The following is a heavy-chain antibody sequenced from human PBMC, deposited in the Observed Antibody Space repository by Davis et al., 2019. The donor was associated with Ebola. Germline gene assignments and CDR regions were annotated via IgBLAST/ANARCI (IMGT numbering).Heavy chain of an antibody. Sequence: GESLKISCAASGFTFSTYAMSWVRQAPGKGLEWVSAISGSAITTYYADSVEGRFTISRDNSRNTLYLQMNSLYQGPIGLPPGALLQEHLWG. CDR1: GFTFSTYA. CDR2: ISGSAITT. J-gene: IGHJ6*01. D-gene: IGHD1-26*01. CDR3: ALLQEHL. V-gene: IGHV3-23*01.